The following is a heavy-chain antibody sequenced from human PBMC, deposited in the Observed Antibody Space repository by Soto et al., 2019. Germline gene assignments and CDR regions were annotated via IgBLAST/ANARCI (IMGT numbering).Heavy chain of an antibody. CDR3: AEDQGYGDYTYFDY. V-gene: IGHV3-23*01. Sequence: PGGSLRLSCAASGVTFSSYAMSWVRQPPGKELEWVSAISSSGGSTYYADSVKGRFTISRDNPKNTLYLQMHSLRAEDTAVYFCAEDQGYGDYTYFDYWGQGTLVTVP. J-gene: IGHJ4*02. D-gene: IGHD4-17*01. CDR2: ISSSGGST. CDR1: GVTFSSYA.